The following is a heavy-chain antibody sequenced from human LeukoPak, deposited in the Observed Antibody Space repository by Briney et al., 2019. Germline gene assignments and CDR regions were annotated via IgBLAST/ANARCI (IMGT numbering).Heavy chain of an antibody. CDR1: GGSISGYY. CDR2: IHYSGKA. CDR3: ARFGVYYDMGV. J-gene: IGHJ6*02. Sequence: SETLSLTCTVSGGSISGYYWTWIRQPPGKGLEWIGQIHYSGKADYNPSLRSRITISVDTSKNQMSLKLSSVTAADTAVYCCARFGVYYDMGVWGQRTTVTVS. D-gene: IGHD3-16*01. V-gene: IGHV4-59*01.